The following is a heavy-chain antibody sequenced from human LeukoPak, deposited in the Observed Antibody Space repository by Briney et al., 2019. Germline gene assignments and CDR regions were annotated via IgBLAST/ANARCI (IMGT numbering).Heavy chain of an antibody. Sequence: GGSLRLSCAASGFTFSSYWMNWVRQVPGKGLEWVGRIKTKAEGGTADYAAPVKGRFTVSRDDSDNTLYLQMNSLKTEDTAMYYCTSYVLTVTPDFWGQGTLVTVSS. CDR1: GFTFSSYW. CDR3: TSYVLTVTPDF. J-gene: IGHJ4*02. V-gene: IGHV3-15*01. D-gene: IGHD4-11*01. CDR2: IKTKAEGGTA.